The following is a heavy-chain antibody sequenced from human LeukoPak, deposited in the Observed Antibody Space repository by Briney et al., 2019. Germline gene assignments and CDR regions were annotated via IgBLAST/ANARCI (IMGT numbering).Heavy chain of an antibody. D-gene: IGHD2-21*02. V-gene: IGHV3-20*04. CDR1: GFTFDQYF. J-gene: IGHJ4*02. Sequence: GGSLRLSCAASGFTFDQYFMSWVRQAPGKGLEWVSGIDWNGGSTGYADSVKGRFTISRDNAKSSLYLQMNSLRVEDTAFYYCARVVRSLPXCGGDCYIFDYWGQGTLVXVSX. CDR2: IDWNGGST. CDR3: ARVVRSLPXCGGDCYIFDY.